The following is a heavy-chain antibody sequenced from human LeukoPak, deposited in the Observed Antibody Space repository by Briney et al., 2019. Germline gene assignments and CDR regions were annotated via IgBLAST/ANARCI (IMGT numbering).Heavy chain of an antibody. CDR3: ARENSGSYREFDY. V-gene: IGHV4-4*07. CDR2: IYPSGST. CDR1: GGSISSYY. D-gene: IGHD1-26*01. Sequence: SETLSLTCTVSGGSISSYYWTWIRQPAGKGLEWIGRIYPSGSTNYNPSLKSRVTMSVDTSKNQLSLKLSSVTAADTAVYYCARENSGSYREFDYWGQGTLVTVSS. J-gene: IGHJ4*02.